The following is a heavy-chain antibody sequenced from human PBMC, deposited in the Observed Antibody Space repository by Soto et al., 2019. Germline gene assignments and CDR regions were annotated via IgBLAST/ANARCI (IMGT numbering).Heavy chain of an antibody. V-gene: IGHV3-30*03. Sequence: GGSLRLSCAASGFTFSSYGMHWVRQAPGKGMEWVAVISYDGSNKYYADSVKGRFTISRDNSKNTLYLQMNSLRAEDTAVYYCATWGCSGGSCYSIYYYYGMDVWGQGTTVTVSS. CDR1: GFTFSSYG. CDR2: ISYDGSNK. D-gene: IGHD2-15*01. J-gene: IGHJ6*02. CDR3: ATWGCSGGSCYSIYYYYGMDV.